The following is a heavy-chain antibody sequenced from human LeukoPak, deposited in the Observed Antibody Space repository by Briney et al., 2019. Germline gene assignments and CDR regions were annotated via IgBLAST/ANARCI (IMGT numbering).Heavy chain of an antibody. CDR1: GFAFSSYA. V-gene: IGHV3-23*01. D-gene: IGHD2-21*01. CDR3: ARDVSRPFFDF. Sequence: PGGSLRLSCAASGFAFSSYAMSWVRQAPGKGPEWVSAIGASGGDTYYTDSVKGRFSISRDNSKNTLYSQMNSLRADDTAIYYCARDVSRPFFDFWGQGTLVTVSS. J-gene: IGHJ4*02. CDR2: IGASGGDT.